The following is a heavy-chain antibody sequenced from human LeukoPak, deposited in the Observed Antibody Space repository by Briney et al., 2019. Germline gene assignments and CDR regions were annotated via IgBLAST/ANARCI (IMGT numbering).Heavy chain of an antibody. J-gene: IGHJ6*03. V-gene: IGHV4-34*01. CDR2: INDMGNT. CDR1: GGSFCGYY. Sequence: SETPSLTCAQYGGSFCGYYWSWIRHPPGEGLEWIGEINDMGNTNYNPSLKSRVTISVGMSKNQFSLKLSSVTAADTAVYYCARGRVVVVAATFYYYYYYMDVWGKGTTVTVSS. D-gene: IGHD2-15*01. CDR3: ARGRVVVVAATFYYYYYYMDV.